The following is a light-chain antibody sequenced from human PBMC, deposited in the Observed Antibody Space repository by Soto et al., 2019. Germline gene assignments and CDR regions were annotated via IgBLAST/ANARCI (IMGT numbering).Light chain of an antibody. CDR1: RSIDTY. J-gene: IGKJ1*01. Sequence: DIVMTQSPAILSASPGERVTLSCRASRSIDTYLAWFQHKPGQAPKLLIFGASTRAAGVPPRFRAGGSGTEFTVTISSLRSEDFAIYYCQQYNYWPPRTSSQGTKVDSK. CDR3: QQYNYWPPRT. V-gene: IGKV3-15*01. CDR2: GAS.